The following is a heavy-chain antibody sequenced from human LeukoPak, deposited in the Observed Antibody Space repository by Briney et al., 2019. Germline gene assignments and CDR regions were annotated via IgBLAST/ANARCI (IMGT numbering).Heavy chain of an antibody. Sequence: GGSLRLSCAASGFPFSRYSMNWVRQAPGEGPEWVSSITSSSSNKDYVDSVKGRFTVPRDNAKNSLYLQMDSLRVEDTAVYYCARDPPSRGTRYFDYWGQGILVTVSS. CDR1: GFPFSRYS. J-gene: IGHJ4*02. D-gene: IGHD3-16*01. CDR3: ARDPPSRGTRYFDY. V-gene: IGHV3-21*01. CDR2: ITSSSSNK.